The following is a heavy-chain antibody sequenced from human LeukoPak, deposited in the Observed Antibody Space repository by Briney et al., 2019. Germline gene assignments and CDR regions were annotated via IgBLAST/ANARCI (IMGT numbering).Heavy chain of an antibody. D-gene: IGHD6-13*01. CDR3: AREAAAGRNWFDP. CDR1: GYTFTSYY. CDR2: INPSGGST. V-gene: IGHV1-46*01. J-gene: IGHJ5*02. Sequence: ASVKVSCKASGYTFTSYYMHWVRQAPGQGLEWMGIINPSGGSTSYARKFQGRVAMTRDMSTSTVYMELSSLRSEDTAVYYCAREAAAGRNWFDPWGQGTLVTVSS.